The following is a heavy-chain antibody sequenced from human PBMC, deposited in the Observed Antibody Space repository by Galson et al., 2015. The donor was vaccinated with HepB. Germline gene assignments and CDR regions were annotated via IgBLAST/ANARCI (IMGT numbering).Heavy chain of an antibody. J-gene: IGHJ4*02. Sequence: SLRLSCAASGFSFSSYAMHWVRQAPGKELEWVAIISYDGSYKYFADSVKGRFTISRDNSMNTLYLQMNSLRAEDTAVYYCARGPQVLLWFGELELDYWGQGTLVAVSS. D-gene: IGHD3-10*01. CDR3: ARGPQVLLWFGELELDY. CDR1: GFSFSSYA. CDR2: ISYDGSYK. V-gene: IGHV3-30*04.